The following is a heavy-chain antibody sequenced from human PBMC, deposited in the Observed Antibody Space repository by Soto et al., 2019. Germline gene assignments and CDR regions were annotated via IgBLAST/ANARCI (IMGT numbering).Heavy chain of an antibody. D-gene: IGHD1-1*01. V-gene: IGHV3-23*01. CDR2: ISSSGGSR. CDR1: GFNFNTFA. CDR3: AKDPPSPWTANWVDP. Sequence: EEQVSESGGALVQPGGSLRLSCAASGFNFNTFAMSWIRQAPGKGLEWVSHISSSGGSRDYAVSVRGRFTISRDNSKNVLFLQMNSLRADDTATYYCAKDPPSPWTANWVDPWGKGTLVTVSS. J-gene: IGHJ5*02.